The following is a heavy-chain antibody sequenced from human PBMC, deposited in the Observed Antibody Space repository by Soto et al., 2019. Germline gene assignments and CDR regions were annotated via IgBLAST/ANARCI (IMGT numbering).Heavy chain of an antibody. CDR3: ARPGAYYDILTGPNYYGMDV. Sequence: PSETLSLTCTVSGGSISSSSYYWGWIRQPPGKGLEWIGSIYYSGSTYYNPSLKSRVTISVDTSKNQFSLKLSSVTAADTAVYYCARPGAYYDILTGPNYYGMDVWGQGTTVT. V-gene: IGHV4-39*01. D-gene: IGHD3-9*01. J-gene: IGHJ6*02. CDR1: GGSISSSSYY. CDR2: IYYSGST.